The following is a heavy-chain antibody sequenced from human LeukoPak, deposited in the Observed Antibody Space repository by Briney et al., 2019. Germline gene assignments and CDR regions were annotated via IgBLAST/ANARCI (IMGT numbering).Heavy chain of an antibody. CDR3: ARDVWFGELLSSDAFDI. V-gene: IGHV3-7*04. CDR2: IKQDGSEK. Sequence: GGSLRLSCAASGFTFSTYWMSWVRQAPGKGLEWVANIKQDGSEKHYVDSVKGRFTISRDNAENSLYLQMNSLRAEDTAVYYCARDVWFGELLSSDAFDIWGQGTMVTVSS. D-gene: IGHD3-10*01. J-gene: IGHJ3*02. CDR1: GFTFSTYW.